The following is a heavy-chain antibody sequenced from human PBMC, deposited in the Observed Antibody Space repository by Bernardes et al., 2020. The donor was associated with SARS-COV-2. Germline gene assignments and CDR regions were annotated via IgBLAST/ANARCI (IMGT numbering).Heavy chain of an antibody. CDR3: AREGGTSGRGMDV. D-gene: IGHD3-10*01. J-gene: IGHJ6*02. Sequence: SETLSLTCSVSGGSISTYYWSWIRQPAGKGLEWIGRMSASGSSNHNPSLRSRITMSVDTPQNQTSLELSSVTAADTAVYYCAREGGTSGRGMDVWGQGTTVTVSS. CDR1: GGSISTYY. CDR2: MSASGSS. V-gene: IGHV4-4*07.